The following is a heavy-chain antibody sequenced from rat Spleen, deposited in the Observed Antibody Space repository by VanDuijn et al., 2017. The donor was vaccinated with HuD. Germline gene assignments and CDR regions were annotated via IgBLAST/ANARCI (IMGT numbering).Heavy chain of an antibody. CDR3: AMSGYYSSYTRLMDV. V-gene: IGHV5S14*01. CDR1: GLTFSNYG. Sequence: EVELVESGGGLVQPGRSMKLSCVASGLTFSNYGMAWVRQTPTKGLEWVASISTGGGNTYYRDSVKGRFTISRDNAKNTQYLQMDSLRSEDTATYYCAMSGYYSSYTRLMDVWGQGASVTVSS. D-gene: IGHD1-2*01. CDR2: ISTGGGNT. J-gene: IGHJ4*01.